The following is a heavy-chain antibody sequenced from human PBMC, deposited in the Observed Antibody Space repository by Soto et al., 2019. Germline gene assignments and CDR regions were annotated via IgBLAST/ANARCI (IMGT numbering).Heavy chain of an antibody. CDR2: INGGGSGT. V-gene: IGHV3-74*01. J-gene: IGHJ4*02. CDR3: ARGIFGSGTANDY. CDR1: GFTFSGSW. Sequence: EVQLVESGGGLVQPGGSLRLSCAASGFTFSGSWMHWVRQAPGKGLVWVSRINGGGSGTSYADFVKGRFTMSRDDAKNTLFLQMNGLRAEDTAVYYCARGIFGSGTANDYWGQGTLVTVSS. D-gene: IGHD3-10*01.